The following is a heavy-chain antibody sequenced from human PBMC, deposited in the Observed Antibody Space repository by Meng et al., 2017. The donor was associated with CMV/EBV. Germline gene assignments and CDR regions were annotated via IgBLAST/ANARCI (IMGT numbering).Heavy chain of an antibody. V-gene: IGHV3-15*01. CDR3: TTGVVYYYYYGMDV. CDR1: GFTFSNAW. CDR2: IKSKTDGGTT. D-gene: IGHD3-10*01. Sequence: GGSLRLSCAASGFTFSNAWMSWVRQAPGKGLEWVGRIKSKTDGGTTDYAAPVKGRFTISRDDSKNTLYLQMSSLKTEDTAVYYCTTGVVYYYYYGMDVWGQGTTVTVSS. J-gene: IGHJ6*02.